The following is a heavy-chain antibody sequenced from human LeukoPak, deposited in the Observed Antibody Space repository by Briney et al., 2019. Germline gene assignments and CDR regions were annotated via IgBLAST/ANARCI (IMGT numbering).Heavy chain of an antibody. CDR1: GGPISTFY. CDR3: ARGSVRGEFDP. Sequence: SETLSLTCTVSGGPISTFYWSWIRQPAGKGLEWIGRIFTSGNTNYNPSLKSRVTMSIDTSKNQFSLKLSSVTAADTAVYSCARGSVRGEFDPWGQGTLVTVSS. V-gene: IGHV4-4*07. CDR2: IFTSGNT. D-gene: IGHD3-10*01. J-gene: IGHJ5*02.